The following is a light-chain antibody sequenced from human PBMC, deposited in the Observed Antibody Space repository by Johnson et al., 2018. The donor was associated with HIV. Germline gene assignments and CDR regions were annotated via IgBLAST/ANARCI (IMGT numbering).Light chain of an antibody. J-gene: IGLJ1*01. Sequence: QSVLTQPPSVSAAPGQKVTISCSGSSSNIGNNYVSWYQQLPGTAPKLLIYENNKRPSGIPDRFSGSKSGTSATLGITGLQTGAEADYYCGTLDSSLSAAPYVFGTGTKVTVL. CDR2: ENN. CDR1: SSNIGNNY. CDR3: GTLDSSLSAAPYV. V-gene: IGLV1-51*02.